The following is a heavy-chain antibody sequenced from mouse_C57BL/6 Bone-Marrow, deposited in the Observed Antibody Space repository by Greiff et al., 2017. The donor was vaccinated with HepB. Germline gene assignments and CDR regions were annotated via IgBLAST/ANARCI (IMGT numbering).Heavy chain of an antibody. CDR3: ARPLYGSSYWYFDV. Sequence: EVQLQQSGPELVKPGASVKIPCKASGYTFTDYNMDWVKQSHGKSLEWIGDINPNNGGTIYNQKFKGKATLTVDKSSSTAYMELRSLTSEDTAVYYCARPLYGSSYWYFDVWGTGTTVTVSS. J-gene: IGHJ1*03. CDR2: INPNNGGT. CDR1: GYTFTDYN. V-gene: IGHV1-18*01. D-gene: IGHD1-1*01.